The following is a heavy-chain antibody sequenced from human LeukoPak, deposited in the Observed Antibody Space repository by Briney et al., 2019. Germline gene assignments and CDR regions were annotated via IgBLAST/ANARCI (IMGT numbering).Heavy chain of an antibody. J-gene: IGHJ3*02. D-gene: IGHD3-22*01. Sequence: ASVKVSCKASGYTFTSYYMHWVRQAPGQGLEWMGIINPSGGSTSYAQKFQGRVTMTRDTSTSTVYMELSSLRSEDTAVYYCARDRYYYDRSGSLDIWGQGTMVTVSS. V-gene: IGHV1-46*01. CDR1: GYTFTSYY. CDR3: ARDRYYYDRSGSLDI. CDR2: INPSGGST.